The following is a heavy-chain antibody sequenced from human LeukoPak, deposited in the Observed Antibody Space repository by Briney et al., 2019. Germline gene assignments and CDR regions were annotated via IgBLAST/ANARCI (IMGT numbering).Heavy chain of an antibody. D-gene: IGHD5-24*01. Sequence: PSETLSLTCTVSGGSINISGYYWGWIRQPPGKGLEWIGDIFYTGITFYNPSLKSRVTLSVDTPNNRFSLKLSSVTAADAAVYFCARLGGYTHGPDPVDFWGQGTLVTVSS. CDR3: ARLGGYTHGPDPVDF. CDR1: GGSINISGYY. V-gene: IGHV4-39*01. CDR2: IFYTGIT. J-gene: IGHJ4*02.